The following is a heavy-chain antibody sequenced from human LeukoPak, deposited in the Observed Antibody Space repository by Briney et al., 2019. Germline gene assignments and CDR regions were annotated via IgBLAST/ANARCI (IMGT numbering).Heavy chain of an antibody. V-gene: IGHV3-23*01. Sequence: GGTLRLSCATSGFSFSSYGMSWVRQAPGKGLEWVSSISGLSGRTYYADSVKGRVTISRDNSKNTLYLQMNSLRAEDTAVYYCAKDRLRYFDWHDFDYWGQGTLVTVSS. CDR2: ISGLSGRT. J-gene: IGHJ4*02. CDR1: GFSFSSYG. CDR3: AKDRLRYFDWHDFDY. D-gene: IGHD3-9*01.